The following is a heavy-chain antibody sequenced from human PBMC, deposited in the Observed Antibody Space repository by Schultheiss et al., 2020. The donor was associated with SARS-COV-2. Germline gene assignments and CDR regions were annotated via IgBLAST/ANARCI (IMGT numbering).Heavy chain of an antibody. V-gene: IGHV3-23*01. CDR1: GGSFSGYY. J-gene: IGHJ4*02. CDR3: ARGQYYYGSGSHFDY. D-gene: IGHD3-10*01. CDR2: ISAGGDNI. Sequence: ETLSLTCAVYGGSFSGYYWSWIRQPPGKGLEWVSAISAGGDNINYADSVKGRFTISRDNYKNTLYLQMNSLRAEDTAVYYCARGQYYYGSGSHFDYWGQGTLVTVSS.